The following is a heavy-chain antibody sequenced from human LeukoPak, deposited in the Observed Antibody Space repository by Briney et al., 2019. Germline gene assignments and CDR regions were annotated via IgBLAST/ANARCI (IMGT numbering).Heavy chain of an antibody. J-gene: IGHJ5*02. CDR2: INPNSGAT. V-gene: IGHV1-2*02. Sequence: ASVKVSCKASGYTFTGYYIHWVRPAPGQGLEWMAWINPNSGATNYAQKFQGRVSMTRDTSISTAYMALSRLTSDDTAVYFCARGRFGEWDNWFDPWGQGTLVTVSS. CDR3: ARGRFGEWDNWFDP. CDR1: GYTFTGYY. D-gene: IGHD3-10*01.